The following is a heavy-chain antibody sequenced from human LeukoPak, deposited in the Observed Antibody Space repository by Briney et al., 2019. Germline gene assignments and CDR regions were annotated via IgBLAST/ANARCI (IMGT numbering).Heavy chain of an antibody. J-gene: IGHJ4*02. D-gene: IGHD3-3*01. Sequence: GGSLRLSCAVSGYSFNRHGMHWVRQAPGKGLEWVALIWFDGSIKHYADSVKGRFTISRDNSKNMLYLQMNSLRAEDTAVYYCVRLFGDGYGRLDYWGQGTLVTVSS. V-gene: IGHV3-33*01. CDR3: VRLFGDGYGRLDY. CDR1: GYSFNRHG. CDR2: IWFDGSIK.